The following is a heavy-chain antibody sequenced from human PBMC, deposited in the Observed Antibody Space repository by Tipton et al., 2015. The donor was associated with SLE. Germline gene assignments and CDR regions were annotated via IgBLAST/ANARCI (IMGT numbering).Heavy chain of an antibody. CDR1: GGSINSFY. D-gene: IGHD3-3*02. CDR2: FHSSGIL. V-gene: IGHV4-4*07. J-gene: IGHJ6*02. CDR3: ARTAVLAAIMMDV. Sequence: LRLSCTVSGGSINSFYWTWVRQPAGKGLEWIGHFHSSGILNYNPSLKSRVTMSGDTSKNQLSLKLNAVTAADTAVYYCARTAVLAAIMMDVWGQGTTVTVSS.